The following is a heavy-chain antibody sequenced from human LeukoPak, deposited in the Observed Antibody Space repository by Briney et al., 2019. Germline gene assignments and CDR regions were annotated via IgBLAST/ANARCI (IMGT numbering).Heavy chain of an antibody. CDR2: ISAYNGNT. D-gene: IGHD6-13*01. J-gene: IGHJ6*02. CDR1: GYTFTSYG. V-gene: IGHV1-18*01. CDR3: ARWGFDSSWYSLGYYYGMDV. Sequence: ASVKVSCKASGYTFTSYGISWVRQAPGQGLEWMGWISAYNGNTNYAQKLQGRVTMTTDTSTSSAYMELRSLRSDDTAVYYCARWGFDSSWYSLGYYYGMDVWGQGTTVTVSS.